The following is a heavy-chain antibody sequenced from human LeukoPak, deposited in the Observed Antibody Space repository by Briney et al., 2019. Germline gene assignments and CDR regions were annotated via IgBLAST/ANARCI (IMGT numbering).Heavy chain of an antibody. CDR3: ARVRDGSSFSAFDM. CDR2: IYYSGST. CDR1: GGSISGYY. D-gene: IGHD1-26*01. V-gene: IGHV4-59*01. Sequence: PSETLSLTCTVSGGSISGYYWSWIRQPPGKGLEWIGYIYYSGSTNYNPSLKSRVTISVDTSKNQFSLKLSSVTAADTAVYYCARVRDGSSFSAFDMWGQGTMVTVSS. J-gene: IGHJ3*02.